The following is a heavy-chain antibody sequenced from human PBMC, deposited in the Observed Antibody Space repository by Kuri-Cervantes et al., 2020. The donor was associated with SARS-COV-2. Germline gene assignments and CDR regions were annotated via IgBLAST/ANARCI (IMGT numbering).Heavy chain of an antibody. D-gene: IGHD4-17*01. CDR1: GGSFSGYY. CDR2: INHSGST. CDR3: ARRGPTTVTTFTSLAEVGFQH. J-gene: IGHJ1*01. V-gene: IGHV4-34*01. Sequence: SETLSLTCAVYGGSFSGYYWSWIRQPPGKGLEWIGEINHSGSTNYNPSLKSRVTISVDTSKNQFSPKLSSVTAADTAVYYCARRGPTTVTTFTSLAEVGFQHWGQGTLVTVSS.